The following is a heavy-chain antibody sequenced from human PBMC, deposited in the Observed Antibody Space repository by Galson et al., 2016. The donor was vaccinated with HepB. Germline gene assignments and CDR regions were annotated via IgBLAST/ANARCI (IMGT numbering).Heavy chain of an antibody. V-gene: IGHV3-7*01. CDR3: ARDSGRREDV. CDR1: GFSLSNSA. J-gene: IGHJ6*02. CDR2: IKDDGSQK. Sequence: SLRLSCAASGFSLSNSAMHWVRQAPGKGLEWVAYIKDDGSQKYYVDSVKGRFTISRDNAKNSLYLQMNTLRAEDTALYYCARDSGRREDVWGQGTAVTVSS.